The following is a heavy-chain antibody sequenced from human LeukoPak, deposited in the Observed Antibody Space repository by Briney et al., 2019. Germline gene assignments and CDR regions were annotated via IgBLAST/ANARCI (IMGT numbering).Heavy chain of an antibody. J-gene: IGHJ5*02. Sequence: GRSLRLYCAASGFTFDDYAMHWVRQAPGKGLEWVSGISWNSGSIVYADCVKGRFTIYRDNAKKSVYLQMISLRAEDMALYYCAREMAIVVVPACLDHWGQGTLVTVSS. CDR3: AREMAIVVVPACLDH. V-gene: IGHV3-9*03. CDR1: GFTFDDYA. CDR2: ISWNSGSI. D-gene: IGHD2-2*03.